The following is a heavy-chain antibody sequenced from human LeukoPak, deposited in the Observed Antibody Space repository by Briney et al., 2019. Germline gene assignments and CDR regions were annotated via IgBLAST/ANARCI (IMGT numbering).Heavy chain of an antibody. CDR3: ARGSSYYYDSSGPFGY. D-gene: IGHD3-22*01. CDR2: INPNSGGT. Sequence: ASVKVSCKASGYTFTGYYVHWVRQAPGQGLEWMGRINPNSGGTNYAQKFQGRVTMTRDTSISTAYMELSRLRSDDTAVYYCARGSSYYYDSSGPFGYWGQGTLVTVSS. V-gene: IGHV1-2*06. J-gene: IGHJ4*02. CDR1: GYTFTGYY.